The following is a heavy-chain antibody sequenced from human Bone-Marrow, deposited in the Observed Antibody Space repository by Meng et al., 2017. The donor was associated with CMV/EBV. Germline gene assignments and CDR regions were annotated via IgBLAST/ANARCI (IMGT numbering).Heavy chain of an antibody. CDR1: GFTLSNYA. CDR2: IRGGGRT. D-gene: IGHD4-17*01. CDR3: SKAKSDSSYGDLSDY. Sequence: AAGFTLSNYAMNWVRQAPGKGLECVSLIRGGGRTYYADSVKGRFTVSRDNSKNTLYLQMNSLRAEDTAVYYCSKAKSDSSYGDLSDYWGQGTLVTVSS. J-gene: IGHJ4*02. V-gene: IGHV3-23*01.